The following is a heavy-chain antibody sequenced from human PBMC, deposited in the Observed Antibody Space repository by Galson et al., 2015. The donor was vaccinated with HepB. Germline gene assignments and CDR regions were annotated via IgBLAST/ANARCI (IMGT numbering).Heavy chain of an antibody. CDR2: ISGSGANI. CDR1: GFRFSTYG. D-gene: IGHD2-8*02. CDR3: AKDGVAYAHVNYHMDV. Sequence: SLRLSCAASGFRFSTYGMSWVRQAPGKGLEWVSAISGSGANIYYADSVKGRFTISRDNSKNTLSLQMNSLRAEDTAIYYCAKDGVAYAHVNYHMDVWGKGTTVTVSS. J-gene: IGHJ6*03. V-gene: IGHV3-23*01.